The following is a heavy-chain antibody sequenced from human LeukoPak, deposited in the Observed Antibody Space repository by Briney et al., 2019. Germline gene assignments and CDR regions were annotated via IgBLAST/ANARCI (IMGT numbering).Heavy chain of an antibody. J-gene: IGHJ6*03. V-gene: IGHV3-30*04. CDR1: GFSFSTYD. Sequence: QSGGSLRLSCLASGFSFSTYDIHWVRQAPGKGLEWIAAISTDGITKFYTDSVKGRFTISRDNSKNTLYLQMNSLRAEDTAVYYCARDMLLGRPDYMDVWGKGTTARVSS. CDR2: ISTDGITK. CDR3: ARDMLLGRPDYMDV. D-gene: IGHD3-16*01.